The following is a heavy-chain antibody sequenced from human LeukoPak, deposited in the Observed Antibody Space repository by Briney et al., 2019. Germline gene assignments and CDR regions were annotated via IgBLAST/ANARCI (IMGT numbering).Heavy chain of an antibody. Sequence: SETLSLTCTVSGGSISSYYWSWIRQPAGKGLEWIGRIYTSGSTNYNPSLKSRVTMSVDTSKNQFSPKLSSVTAADTAVYYCATVRPHYDILTAYCLRYYYYIDVWGKGTMITVSS. CDR1: GGSISSYY. V-gene: IGHV4-4*07. D-gene: IGHD3-9*01. CDR3: ATVRPHYDILTAYCLRYYYYIDV. CDR2: IYTSGST. J-gene: IGHJ6*03.